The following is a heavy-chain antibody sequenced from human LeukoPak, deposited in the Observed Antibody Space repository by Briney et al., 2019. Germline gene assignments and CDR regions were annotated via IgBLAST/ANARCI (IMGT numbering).Heavy chain of an antibody. CDR3: ARVPKSTMVQGERYFFDL. V-gene: IGHV3-20*04. CDR1: GFTFDDLG. CDR2: INWNGGST. J-gene: IGHJ4*02. D-gene: IGHD3-10*01. Sequence: GGSLRLSCTASGFTFDDLGMSWVRQAPGKGLEWVSGINWNGGSTGYADSVKGRFTISRDNAKNSLYLLMNSLRAEDTALYYCARVPKSTMVQGERYFFDLGGQGTLVTVSS.